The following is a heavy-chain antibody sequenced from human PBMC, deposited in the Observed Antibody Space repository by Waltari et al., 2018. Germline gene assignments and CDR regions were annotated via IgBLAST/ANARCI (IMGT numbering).Heavy chain of an antibody. D-gene: IGHD2-15*01. CDR1: GYTFTGNY. CDR3: ASLLSSSGYCSGGSCYSVDY. V-gene: IGHV1-2*06. J-gene: IGHJ4*02. Sequence: QVQLVQSGAEVKKPGASVKVSCKASGYTFTGNYMHWVRQAPGQGLEWRGLNNPNMGGTTYAQKFQGRVTMTRDTSIRTAYMELSSLRSDDTAVYYCASLLSSSGYCSGGSCYSVDYWGQGTLVTVSS. CDR2: NNPNMGGT.